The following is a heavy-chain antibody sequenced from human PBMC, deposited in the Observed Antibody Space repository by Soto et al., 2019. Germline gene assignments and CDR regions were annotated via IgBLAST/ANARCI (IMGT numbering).Heavy chain of an antibody. CDR2: IIPILGIA. D-gene: IGHD3-10*01. J-gene: IGHJ4*02. CDR3: ARDHGSGSYAFDY. CDR1: GGTFSSYT. Sequence: QVQLVQSGAEVKKPGSSVKVSCKASGGTFSSYTISWVRQAPGQGLEWMGRIIPILGIANYAQKSQGRVTITADKSTSTAYMELSSLSSEDTAVYYCARDHGSGSYAFDYWGQGTLVTVSS. V-gene: IGHV1-69*08.